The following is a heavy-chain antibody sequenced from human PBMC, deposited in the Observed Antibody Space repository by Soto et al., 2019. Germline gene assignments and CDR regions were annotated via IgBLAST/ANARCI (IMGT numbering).Heavy chain of an antibody. J-gene: IGHJ6*03. Sequence: SETLSLTCTVSGGSISSYYWSWIRQPPGKGLEWIGYIYYSGSTNYNPSLKSRVTISVDTSKNQFSLKLSSVTAADTAVYYCALVAARRGGYYYYYMDVWGKGTTVTVSS. CDR1: GGSISSYY. D-gene: IGHD6-6*01. CDR2: IYYSGST. V-gene: IGHV4-59*08. CDR3: ALVAARRGGYYYYYMDV.